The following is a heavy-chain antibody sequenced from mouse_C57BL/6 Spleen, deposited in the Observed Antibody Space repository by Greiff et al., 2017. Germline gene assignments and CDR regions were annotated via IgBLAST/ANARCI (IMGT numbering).Heavy chain of an antibody. CDR2: IYPGDGDT. Sequence: QVKLQESGAELVKPGASVKISCKASGYAFSSYWMNWVKQRPGKGLEWIGQIYPGDGDTNYNGKFKGKATLTADKSSSTAYMQLSSLTSEDSAVYFCARRGYSNYHAMDYWGQGTSVTVSS. V-gene: IGHV1-80*01. J-gene: IGHJ4*01. CDR1: GYAFSSYW. D-gene: IGHD2-5*01. CDR3: ARRGYSNYHAMDY.